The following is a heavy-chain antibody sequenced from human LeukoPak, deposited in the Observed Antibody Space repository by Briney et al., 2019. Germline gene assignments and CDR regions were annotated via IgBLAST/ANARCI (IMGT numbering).Heavy chain of an antibody. J-gene: IGHJ3*02. D-gene: IGHD1-26*01. CDR2: IIPIFGTA. CDR1: GGTFSSYA. Sequence: GASVKVSCKASGGTFSSYAISWVRQAPGQGLEWMGGIIPIFGTANYAQKFQGRVTITADKSTSTAYMELSSLRSEDTAVYYCAREGRWELLYPRAFDIWGQGTMVTASS. CDR3: AREGRWELLYPRAFDI. V-gene: IGHV1-69*06.